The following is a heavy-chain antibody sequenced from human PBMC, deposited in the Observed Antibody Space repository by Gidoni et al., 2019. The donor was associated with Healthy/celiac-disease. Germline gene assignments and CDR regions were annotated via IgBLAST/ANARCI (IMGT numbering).Heavy chain of an antibody. D-gene: IGHD2-15*01. Sequence: EVQLLESGGGVVQTGGSLRLSWAASGVTFSSSAMSWVRQAPGKGLEWVSAISGSGGSTYYADSVKGRFTISRYYSKNTLYLQMNSLRAEDTAVYYCAKIYRPGYCSGGSCYSGVDYYYGMDVWGQGTTVTVSS. V-gene: IGHV3-23*01. CDR3: AKIYRPGYCSGGSCYSGVDYYYGMDV. CDR1: GVTFSSSA. CDR2: ISGSGGST. J-gene: IGHJ6*02.